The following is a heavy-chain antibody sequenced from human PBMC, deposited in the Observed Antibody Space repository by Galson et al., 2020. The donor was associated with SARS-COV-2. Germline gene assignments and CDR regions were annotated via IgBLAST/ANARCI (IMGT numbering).Heavy chain of an antibody. J-gene: IGHJ6*02. V-gene: IGHV1-24*01. CDR3: ATGLSITMVRGVRYYYYGMDV. Sequence: ASVKVSCKVSGYTLTELSMHWVRQAPGKGLEWMGGFDPEDGETIYAQKFQGRVTMTEDTSTDTAYMELSSLRSEDTAVYYCATGLSITMVRGVRYYYYGMDVWGQGTTVTVFS. CDR2: FDPEDGET. D-gene: IGHD3-10*01. CDR1: GYTLTELS.